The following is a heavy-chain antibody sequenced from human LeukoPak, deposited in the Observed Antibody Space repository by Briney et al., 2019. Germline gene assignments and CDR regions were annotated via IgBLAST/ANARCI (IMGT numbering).Heavy chain of an antibody. CDR1: GFTFTSKA. J-gene: IGHJ4*02. D-gene: IGHD3-22*01. CDR2: ISGSGGST. CDR3: ANQPRYYDSSGQLDY. Sequence: PGGSLRLSCAASGFTFTSKALGGVPQAPGKGLEGVSAISGSGGSTYYADSAKGRFTISRDNSKNTLYLQMNSLRAEDTAVYYCANQPRYYDSSGQLDYWGQGTLVTVSS. V-gene: IGHV3-23*01.